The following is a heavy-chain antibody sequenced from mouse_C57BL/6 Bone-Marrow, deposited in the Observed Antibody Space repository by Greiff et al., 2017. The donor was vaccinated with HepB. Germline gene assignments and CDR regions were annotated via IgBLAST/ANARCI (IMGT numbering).Heavy chain of an antibody. Sequence: VHVKQSGPELVKPGASVKISCKASGYSFTGYYMNWVKQSPEKSLEWIGEINPSTGGTTYNQKFKGKATLTADKSSSTAYMQLSSLTSEDSAVYYCALVTTDWYFDVWGTGTTVTVSS. CDR1: GYSFTGYY. J-gene: IGHJ1*03. D-gene: IGHD2-2*01. CDR3: ALVTTDWYFDV. V-gene: IGHV1-42*01. CDR2: INPSTGGT.